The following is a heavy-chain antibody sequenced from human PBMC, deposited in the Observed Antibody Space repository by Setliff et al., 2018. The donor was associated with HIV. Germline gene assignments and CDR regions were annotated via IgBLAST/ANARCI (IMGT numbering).Heavy chain of an antibody. Sequence: GESLRLSCAASGFTFSNYGMYWVRQAPGKGLEWVTFIRYDGSNKYNADSVKGRFTTARDNSKNTLYLQMNSLRAEDTAVYYCARGSSGWGMDYYYYYMDVWGKGTTVTVAS. CDR3: ARGSSGWGMDYYYYYMDV. D-gene: IGHD6-19*01. CDR1: GFTFSNYG. CDR2: IRYDGSNK. V-gene: IGHV3-30*02. J-gene: IGHJ6*03.